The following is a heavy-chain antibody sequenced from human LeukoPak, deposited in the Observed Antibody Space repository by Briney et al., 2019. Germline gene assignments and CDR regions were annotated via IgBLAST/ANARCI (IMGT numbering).Heavy chain of an antibody. J-gene: IGHJ4*02. CDR3: ARGPNTFDY. CDR1: GGSISSYY. V-gene: IGHV4-59*01. Sequence: PSATLSLTCTVSGGSISSYYWSWIRQPPGKGLEWIGYIYYSGSTNYNPSLKSRVTISVDTSKNQFSLKLSSVTAADTAVYYCARGPNTFDYWGQGTLVTVSS. CDR2: IYYSGST.